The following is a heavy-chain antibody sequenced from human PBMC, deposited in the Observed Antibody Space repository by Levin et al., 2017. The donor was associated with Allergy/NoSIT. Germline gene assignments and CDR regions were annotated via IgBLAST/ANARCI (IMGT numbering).Heavy chain of an antibody. CDR1: GFSFRSFG. CDR3: AKDIVFGTSSWSLDY. Sequence: LSLTCAASGFSFRSFGMHWVRQAPGKGLEWVAVISFDGSDKYYADSVKGRFTISRDNSKNTLSLQMNSLRAEDTAVYFCAKDIVFGTSSWSLDYWGQGTLVTVSS. D-gene: IGHD6-13*01. J-gene: IGHJ4*02. V-gene: IGHV3-30*18. CDR2: ISFDGSDK.